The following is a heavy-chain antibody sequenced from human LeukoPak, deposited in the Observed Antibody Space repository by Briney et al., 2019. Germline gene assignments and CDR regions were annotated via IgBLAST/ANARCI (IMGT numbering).Heavy chain of an antibody. Sequence: SVKVSCKASGGTFSSYAISWVRQAPGQGLEWMGGIIPIFGTANYAQKFQGRVTITADESTSTAYMELSSLRSEDTAVYYCARALTYYYDSSGYQAHFDYWGQGTLVTVSS. V-gene: IGHV1-69*01. CDR1: GGTFSSYA. CDR2: IIPIFGTA. J-gene: IGHJ4*02. CDR3: ARALTYYYDSSGYQAHFDY. D-gene: IGHD3-22*01.